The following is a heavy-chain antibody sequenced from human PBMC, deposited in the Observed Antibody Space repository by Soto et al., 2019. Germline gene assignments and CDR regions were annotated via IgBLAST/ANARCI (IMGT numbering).Heavy chain of an antibody. CDR3: GKRLGGYGAGAFDI. CDR2: ITSGGTT. D-gene: IGHD4-17*01. J-gene: IGHJ3*02. Sequence: EVQLLESGGGLVQPGGSLRLSCAASGFTFNNYDMSWVRQAPGKGLEWVSTITSGGTTYYADSVRGRFTISRDNSKKALDLHMNSLRAEDTGIYYCGKRLGGYGAGAFDIWGQGTMVTVSS. V-gene: IGHV3-23*01. CDR1: GFTFNNYD.